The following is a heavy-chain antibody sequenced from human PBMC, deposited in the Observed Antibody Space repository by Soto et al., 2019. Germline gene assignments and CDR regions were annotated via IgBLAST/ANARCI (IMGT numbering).Heavy chain of an antibody. CDR1: GYTFTSYY. Sequence: QVQLVQSGAEVKKPGASVKVSCKASGYTFTSYYMHWVRQAPGQGLEWMGIINPSGGSTSYAQKFQGRDTMTRDTSTSTVYMELSSLRSEDTAVYYCASETSGTQRGIDYWGQGTLVTVSS. V-gene: IGHV1-46*03. CDR2: INPSGGST. J-gene: IGHJ4*02. CDR3: ASETSGTQRGIDY. D-gene: IGHD1-26*01.